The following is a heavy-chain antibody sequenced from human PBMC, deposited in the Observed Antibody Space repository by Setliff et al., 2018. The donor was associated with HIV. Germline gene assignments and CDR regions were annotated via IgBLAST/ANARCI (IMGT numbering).Heavy chain of an antibody. CDR1: GGSITNYY. J-gene: IGHJ4*02. Sequence: SETLSLTCAVSGGSITNYYWSWIRQPPGKGLQWIGYIYTSGSTNYNPSLKSRVTISVDTSKNQFSLKVSSVTAADTAVYYCARRGSYSSPETLWGQGTLVTVSS. D-gene: IGHD1-26*01. CDR2: IYTSGST. V-gene: IGHV4-4*09. CDR3: ARRGSYSSPETL.